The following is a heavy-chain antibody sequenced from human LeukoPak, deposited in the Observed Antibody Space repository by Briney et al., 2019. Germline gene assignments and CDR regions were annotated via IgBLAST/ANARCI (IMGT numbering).Heavy chain of an antibody. V-gene: IGHV4-59*08. CDR2: MHYSGST. D-gene: IGHD6-19*01. Sequence: SETLSLTCSVSGASISSYYWGWVRQPPGKGLDWIGYMHYSGSTNYNPSLKSRVTIPVDTSKNQFSLKLSSVTAADTAVFYCARLVAVAGPVRYFDLWGRGTLVTVSS. CDR3: ARLVAVAGPVRYFDL. J-gene: IGHJ2*01. CDR1: GASISSYY.